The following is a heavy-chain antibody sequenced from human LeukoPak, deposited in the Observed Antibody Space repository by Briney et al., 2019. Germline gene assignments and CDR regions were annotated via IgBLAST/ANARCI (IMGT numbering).Heavy chain of an antibody. D-gene: IGHD3-3*01. J-gene: IGHJ4*02. CDR3: AKAGITIFGVVTHFDY. Sequence: GGSLRLSCAASGFPFSSYAMSWVRPAPGEGLEWVSAISGSGGSTYYADSVKGRFTISRDNSKNTLYLQMNSLRAEDTAVYYCAKAGITIFGVVTHFDYWGQGTLVTVSS. V-gene: IGHV3-23*01. CDR2: ISGSGGST. CDR1: GFPFSSYA.